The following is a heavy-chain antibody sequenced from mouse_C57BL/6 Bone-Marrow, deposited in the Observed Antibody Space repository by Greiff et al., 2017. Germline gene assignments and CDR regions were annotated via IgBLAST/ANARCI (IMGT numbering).Heavy chain of an antibody. CDR2: FHPYNDDT. CDR1: GYTFTTYP. D-gene: IGHD3-2*02. V-gene: IGHV1-47*01. Sequence: QVQLKESGAELVKPGASVKMSCKASGYTFTTYPIEWMKQNHGKSLEWIGNFHPYNDDTKYNEKFKGKATLTVEKSSSTVYLELSRLTSDDSAVYYCARLDSSGYAWFAYWGQGTLVTVSA. J-gene: IGHJ3*01. CDR3: ARLDSSGYAWFAY.